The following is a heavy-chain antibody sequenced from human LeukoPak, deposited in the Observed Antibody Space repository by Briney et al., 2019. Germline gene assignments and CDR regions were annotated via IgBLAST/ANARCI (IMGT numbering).Heavy chain of an antibody. Sequence: GESLKISCKGSGYSFTNYWIGWVRQMPGKGLEWVAVTWRGDSDDSETNYSPSFQGQVTISADKSISTAYLQWSILKASDTAMYYCVRTSRLRYCSSTSCPSPFDYWGQGTLVTVSS. CDR3: VRTSRLRYCSSTSCPSPFDY. D-gene: IGHD2-2*01. CDR1: GYSFTNYW. CDR2: TWRGDSDDSET. J-gene: IGHJ4*02. V-gene: IGHV5-51*01.